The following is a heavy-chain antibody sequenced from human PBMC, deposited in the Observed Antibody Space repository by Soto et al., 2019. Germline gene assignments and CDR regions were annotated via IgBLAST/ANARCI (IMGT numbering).Heavy chain of an antibody. CDR1: GGSIRTRTNY. Sequence: QVQLLESGQGLVRPSQTLSLTCSVSGGSIRTRTNYWSWIRQHPVKGLEWIASTYDSVNTYFNPSLESRTTISVDTFDDRFSLKVTSVTAADTAVYYCARGVRVGDRRIWYFDLWGRGTLVTVSS. CDR2: TYDSVNT. J-gene: IGHJ2*01. D-gene: IGHD3-3*01. CDR3: ARGVRVGDRRIWYFDL. V-gene: IGHV4-31*03.